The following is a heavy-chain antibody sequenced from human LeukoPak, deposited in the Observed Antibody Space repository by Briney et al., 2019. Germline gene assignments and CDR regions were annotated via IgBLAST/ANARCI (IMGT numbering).Heavy chain of an antibody. V-gene: IGHV3-9*03. J-gene: IGHJ4*02. CDR3: AKDMSYGGYSGYDY. CDR2: ISWNSGSI. CDR1: GFTFDDYE. D-gene: IGHD5-12*01. Sequence: GGSLRVSYAHSGFTFDDYEMQRVRQAPRKGLEGAAGISWNSGSIDYAHSVKGRFTISRDNAKNSLYLQMNSLRAEDMALYYCAKDMSYGGYSGYDYWGQGTLVTVSS.